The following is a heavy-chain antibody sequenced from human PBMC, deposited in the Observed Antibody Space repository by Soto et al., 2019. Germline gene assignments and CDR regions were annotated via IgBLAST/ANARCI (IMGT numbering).Heavy chain of an antibody. CDR2: IYYSGST. CDR1: GGSISSYY. CDR3: ARIIRAAGTWYYFDY. V-gene: IGHV4-59*08. J-gene: IGHJ4*02. Sequence: SETLSLTCTVSGGSISSYYWSWIRQPPGKGLEWIGYIYYSGSTNYNPSLKSRVTISVDTSKNQFSLKLSSVTAADTAVYYCARIIRAAGTWYYFDYWGQGTLVTVSS. D-gene: IGHD6-13*01.